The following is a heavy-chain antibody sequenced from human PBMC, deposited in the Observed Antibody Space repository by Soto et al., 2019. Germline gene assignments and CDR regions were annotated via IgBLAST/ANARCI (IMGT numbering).Heavy chain of an antibody. CDR1: GFTFSSYA. J-gene: IGHJ3*02. Sequence: EVQLLESGGGLVQPGGPLRLSCAASGFTFSSYAMSWVRQAPGKGLEWVSTINSGGGTYYADSVKGRFTISRDNSMDTLYVQMNSLRAEDTAVYYCARDPWGTLTGAFDIWGQGTMVTVSS. D-gene: IGHD3-9*01. CDR2: INSGGGT. V-gene: IGHV3-23*01. CDR3: ARDPWGTLTGAFDI.